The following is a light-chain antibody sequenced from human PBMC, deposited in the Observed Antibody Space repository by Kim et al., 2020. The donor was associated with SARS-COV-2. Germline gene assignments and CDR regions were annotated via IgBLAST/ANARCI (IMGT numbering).Light chain of an antibody. Sequence: VSPGTTAGTTGSGDAWPKKYAYWYQQKPGQAPVLVIYKDSERPSGIPERFSGSSSGTTVTLTISGVQAEDEADYYCQSADSSGTYVFGTGTKVTVL. V-gene: IGLV3-25*03. CDR2: KDS. CDR1: AWPKKY. CDR3: QSADSSGTYV. J-gene: IGLJ1*01.